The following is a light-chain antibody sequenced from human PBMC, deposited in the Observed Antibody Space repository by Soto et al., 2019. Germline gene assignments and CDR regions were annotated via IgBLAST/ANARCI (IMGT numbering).Light chain of an antibody. CDR2: GAS. CDR1: QSVRSCL. J-gene: IGKJ3*01. CDR3: QQFGSTPPRFT. V-gene: IGKV3-20*01. Sequence: EIVLTQSPATLSLSPGERATLSCRASQSVRSCLLASYKQKPGQAPRLLIYGASSRATGIPERFSGSGSGTDFTLTICRLEPEDFSVCYCQQFGSTPPRFTVVPGTKVDI.